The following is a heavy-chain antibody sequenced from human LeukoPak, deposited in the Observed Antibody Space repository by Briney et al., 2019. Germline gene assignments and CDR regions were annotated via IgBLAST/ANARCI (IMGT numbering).Heavy chain of an antibody. J-gene: IGHJ4*02. CDR3: ARDTRGEYDSSGALGY. D-gene: IGHD3-22*01. Sequence: PSQTLSLTCTASGASISSGSYYWSWIRQPPGKGLEWIGYIYYTGSTNYNPSLKSRVTISVDTSKNQFSLKLSSVTAADTAVYYCARDTRGEYDSSGALGYWGQGTLVTVSS. V-gene: IGHV4-61*01. CDR2: IYYTGST. CDR1: GASISSGSYY.